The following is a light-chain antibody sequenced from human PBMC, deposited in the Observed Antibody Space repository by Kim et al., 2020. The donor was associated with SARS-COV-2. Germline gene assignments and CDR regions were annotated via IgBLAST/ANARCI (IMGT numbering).Light chain of an antibody. CDR3: QQYGSAPNT. CDR2: AAS. Sequence: EIVLTQSPGTLSLSPGERATLSCRASQSVRNNYLAWYQQKPGQTPRLLIHAASSRATDIPDRFSGSGSGTDFTLTISRLEPEDFGVFYCQQYGSAPNTFGQGTKLEI. V-gene: IGKV3-20*01. CDR1: QSVRNNY. J-gene: IGKJ2*01.